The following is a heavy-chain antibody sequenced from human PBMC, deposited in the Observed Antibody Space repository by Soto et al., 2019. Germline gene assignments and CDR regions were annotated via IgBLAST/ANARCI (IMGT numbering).Heavy chain of an antibody. CDR1: GGTFSSYA. V-gene: IGHV1-69*13. CDR2: IIPIFGTA. Sequence: SVKVSCKASGGTFSSYAISWVRQAPGQGLEWMGGIIPIFGTANYAQKFQGRVTITADESTSTAYMELSSLRSEDTAVYYCARTNWNYVQVLYYFDYWGQGTLVTVS. D-gene: IGHD1-7*01. CDR3: ARTNWNYVQVLYYFDY. J-gene: IGHJ4*02.